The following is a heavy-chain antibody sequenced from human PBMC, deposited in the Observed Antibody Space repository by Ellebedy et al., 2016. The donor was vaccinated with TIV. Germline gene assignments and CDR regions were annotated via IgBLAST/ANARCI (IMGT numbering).Heavy chain of an antibody. J-gene: IGHJ4*02. D-gene: IGHD3-22*01. CDR1: GYNFIDNH. CDR3: ARWALRGDPSGYLNY. CDR2: MNPNNGNA. Sequence: ASVKVSCXASGYNFIDNHMHWVRQAPGQGLEWMGWMNPNNGNAGYTQKFQGRVTMTRDTSISTAYMELSGLRSEDTAVYYCARWALRGDPSGYLNYWGQGTLLTVSS. V-gene: IGHV1-8*02.